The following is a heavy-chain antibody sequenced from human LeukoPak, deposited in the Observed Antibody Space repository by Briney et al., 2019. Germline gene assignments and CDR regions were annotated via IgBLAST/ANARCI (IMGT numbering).Heavy chain of an antibody. CDR2: ISYDGSNK. J-gene: IGHJ4*02. V-gene: IGHV3-30*04. Sequence: GGSLRLSCAASGFTFSSYAMHWVRQAPGKGLEWVAVISYDGSNKYYADSVKGRFTISRDNSKNTLYLQMNSLRAEDTAVYYCARDPLPNSSGWSLWGQGTLVTVSS. CDR3: ARDPLPNSSGWSL. D-gene: IGHD6-19*01. CDR1: GFTFSSYA.